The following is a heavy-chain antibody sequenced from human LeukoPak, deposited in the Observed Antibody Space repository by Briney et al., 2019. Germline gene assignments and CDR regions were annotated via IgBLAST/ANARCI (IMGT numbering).Heavy chain of an antibody. CDR2: IYYSGST. CDR1: GGSVSSGSYY. Sequence: SETLSLTCTVSGGSVSSGSYYWSWIRQPPGKGLEWIGYIYYSGSTNYNPSLKSRVTISVDTSKNQFSLKLSSVTAADTAVYYCARGVLRYFDWLLSLNPYFDYWGQGTLVTVSS. J-gene: IGHJ4*02. D-gene: IGHD3-9*01. CDR3: ARGVLRYFDWLLSLNPYFDY. V-gene: IGHV4-61*01.